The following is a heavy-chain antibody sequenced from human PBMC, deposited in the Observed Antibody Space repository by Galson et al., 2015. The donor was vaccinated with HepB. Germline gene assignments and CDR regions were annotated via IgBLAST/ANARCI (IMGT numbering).Heavy chain of an antibody. D-gene: IGHD3-10*01. Sequence: SLRLSCAVSGFTFDDYAMHWVRQAPGKGLEWVSGITWNSGSIGYADSVKGRFTISRDNAKNSLYLQMNSLRAEDTALYYCAKDKGTYYGSGRVSGMDVWGQGITVTVSS. CDR2: ITWNSGSI. V-gene: IGHV3-9*01. CDR3: AKDKGTYYGSGRVSGMDV. CDR1: GFTFDDYA. J-gene: IGHJ6*02.